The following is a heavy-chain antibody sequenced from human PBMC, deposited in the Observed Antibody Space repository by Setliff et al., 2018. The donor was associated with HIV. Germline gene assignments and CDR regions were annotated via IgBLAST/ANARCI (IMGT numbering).Heavy chain of an antibody. J-gene: IGHJ1*01. CDR3: ATIRAYYYDSSGQEYFQY. CDR2: FDPEDSET. V-gene: IGHV1-24*01. Sequence: ASVKVSCKVSGYSLTDLSIHWVRQAPGKGLEWMGGFDPEDSETVYAQKLQGRVTMTEDTSTDTAYMELSSLRSEDTAMYYCATIRAYYYDSSGQEYFQYWGHGTLVTV. CDR1: GYSLTDLS. D-gene: IGHD3-22*01.